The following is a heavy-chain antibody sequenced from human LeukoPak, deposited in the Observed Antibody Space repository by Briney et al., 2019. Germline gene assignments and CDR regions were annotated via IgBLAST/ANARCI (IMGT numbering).Heavy chain of an antibody. CDR1: GGSITTTNW. V-gene: IGHV4-4*02. J-gene: IGHJ4*02. CDR2: VHLSGAT. D-gene: IGHD1-26*01. CDR3: TRESGAFSPFGF. Sequence: SETLSLTCAVSGGSITTTNWWSWVRQPPGKGLEWIGEVHLSGATNYNLSLESRVSMSIDKSKNHLSLEVTSVTAADTAIYYRTRESGAFSPFGFWGQGTLVTVSS.